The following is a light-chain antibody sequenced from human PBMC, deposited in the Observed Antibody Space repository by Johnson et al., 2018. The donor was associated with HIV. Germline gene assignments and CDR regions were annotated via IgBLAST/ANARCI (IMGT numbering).Light chain of an antibody. CDR3: GVWDARLSPHYC. Sequence: QSVLTQPPSVSAAPGQRVNISCSGHSSNIENYFVSWYQQLPGAAPRLLIYEDYKRPSGIPDRFSGSKSGASATLGITGLQTGDEADYYCGVWDARLSPHYCVGTGTTITVL. J-gene: IGLJ1*01. V-gene: IGLV1-51*02. CDR1: SSNIENYF. CDR2: EDY.